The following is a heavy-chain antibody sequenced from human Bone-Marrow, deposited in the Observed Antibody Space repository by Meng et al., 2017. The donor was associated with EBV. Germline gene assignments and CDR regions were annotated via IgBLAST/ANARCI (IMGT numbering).Heavy chain of an antibody. CDR3: ARDRVASSDILAGHLLLEF. V-gene: IGHV1-69*01. J-gene: IGHJ4*02. Sequence: QVQLVQSGAEVKKPGSSVKVSCTSSGGTFMNYGISWVRQAPGQGLEWMGVIIPSFGTTHFAQKFQGRVTVTADESTRTAYMELSSLRSEDTALYYCARDRVASSDILAGHLLLEFWGQGTLVTVSS. CDR2: IIPSFGTT. CDR1: GGTFMNYG. D-gene: IGHD3-9*01.